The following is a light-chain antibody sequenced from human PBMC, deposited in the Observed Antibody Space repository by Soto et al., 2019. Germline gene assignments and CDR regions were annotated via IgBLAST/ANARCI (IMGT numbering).Light chain of an antibody. V-gene: IGKV3-11*01. Sequence: VFTQSPATLSLSPGERASLSCRASHSIHTSLAWYQQKPGQPPRLVVYDSTLRANGVPDRFGGSRSGTEFTLTINNLEPEDFAVYYCQQRNVWPPITFGQGTRLEIK. CDR3: QQRNVWPPIT. CDR1: HSIHTS. CDR2: DST. J-gene: IGKJ5*01.